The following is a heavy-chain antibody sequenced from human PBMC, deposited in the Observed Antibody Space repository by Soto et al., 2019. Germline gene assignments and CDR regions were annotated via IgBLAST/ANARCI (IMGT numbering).Heavy chain of an antibody. D-gene: IGHD5-12*01. Sequence: TLSLTCDPSGGPITSNSAAWNCIMQSPSRGLEWLGRTYYRSKWYNDYAVSVKSRITINPDTSKNQFSLQLNSVTPEDTAVYYCARGDDYDYYYYGMEVWGQGTTVTVSS. CDR3: ARGDDYDYYYYGMEV. J-gene: IGHJ6*02. CDR1: GGPITSNSAA. V-gene: IGHV6-1*01. CDR2: TYYRSKWYN.